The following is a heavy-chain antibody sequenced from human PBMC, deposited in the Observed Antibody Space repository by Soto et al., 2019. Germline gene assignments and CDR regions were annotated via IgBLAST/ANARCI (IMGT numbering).Heavy chain of an antibody. Sequence: PGGSLRLSCAASGFTFSNAWMSWVRQAPGKGQEWVGRIKSKTDGGTTDYAAPVKGRFTISRDDSKNTLYPQMNSLKTEDTAVYYCTTDLGYSGYDSPDGYYYYYMNVWGKGTTVTVSS. D-gene: IGHD5-12*01. CDR3: TTDLGYSGYDSPDGYYYYYMNV. CDR2: IKSKTDGGTT. CDR1: GFTFSNAW. J-gene: IGHJ6*03. V-gene: IGHV3-15*01.